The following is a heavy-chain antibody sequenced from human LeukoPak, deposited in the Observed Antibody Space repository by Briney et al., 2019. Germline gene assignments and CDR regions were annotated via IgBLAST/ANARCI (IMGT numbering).Heavy chain of an antibody. J-gene: IGHJ3*02. CDR2: ISSSSSYT. D-gene: IGHD2-21*02. V-gene: IGHV3-11*05. CDR3: ARDVSVETAQNVWVDAFDI. Sequence: GGSLRLSCAAPGFTFSDYYMSWIRQAPGKGLEWVSYISSSSSYTNYADSVKGRFTISRDNAKNSLYLQMNSLTAEDTAVYYCARDVSVETAQNVWVDAFDIWGQGTMVTVSS. CDR1: GFTFSDYY.